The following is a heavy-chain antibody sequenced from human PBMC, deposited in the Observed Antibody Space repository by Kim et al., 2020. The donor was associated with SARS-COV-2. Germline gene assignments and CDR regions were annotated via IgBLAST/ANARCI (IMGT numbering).Heavy chain of an antibody. CDR2: ISGSGGST. V-gene: IGHV3-23*01. CDR3: AKGLRKLRFLEWPPHYGMDV. Sequence: GGSLRLSCAASGFTFSSYAMSWVRQAPGKGLEWVSAISGSGGSTYYADSVKGRFTISRDNSKNTLYLQMNSLRAEDTAVYYCAKGLRKLRFLEWPPHYGMDVWGQGTTVTVSS. D-gene: IGHD3-3*01. CDR1: GFTFSSYA. J-gene: IGHJ6*02.